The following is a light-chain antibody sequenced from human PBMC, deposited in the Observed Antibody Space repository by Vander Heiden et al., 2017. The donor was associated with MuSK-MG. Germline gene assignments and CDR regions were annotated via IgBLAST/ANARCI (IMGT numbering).Light chain of an antibody. J-gene: IGKJ1*01. CDR3: QQYGNRPPWT. CDR2: GAF. V-gene: IGKV3-15*01. CDR1: QSVSSN. Sequence: EIVMTQSPDTLSVSPGERVTLSCRASQSVSSNLAWYQQKPGQAPRLLIYGAFTRAAGTPVRFSGSGSGTEFTLTISSLQPEDFAAYYCQQYGNRPPWTCGQGTQVEIK.